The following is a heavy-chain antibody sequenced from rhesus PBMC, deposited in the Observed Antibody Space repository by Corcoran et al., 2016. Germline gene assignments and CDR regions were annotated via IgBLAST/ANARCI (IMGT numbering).Heavy chain of an antibody. CDR1: GFSLSTSGIG. Sequence: QVTLKESGPALVKPTQTLTLTCTFSGFSLSTSGIGVGWICQPPGTALEWLARIYWDDDKYYSTSLKSRLTISKDTSKNQVVLTMTNMDPVDTATYYCARVHYGRTAVDYWGQGVLVTVSS. V-gene: IGHV2S1*01. CDR3: ARVHYGRTAVDY. D-gene: IGHD4-29*01. CDR2: IYWDDDK. J-gene: IGHJ4*01.